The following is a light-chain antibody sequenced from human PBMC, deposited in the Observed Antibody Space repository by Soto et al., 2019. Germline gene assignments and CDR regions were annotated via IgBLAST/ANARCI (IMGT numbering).Light chain of an antibody. V-gene: IGKV3-20*01. CDR2: DAS. Sequence: EMVLTQSPGTLSLSPGERVTLSCRASQTVSSSYLAWYQQKPGQAPRLLIYDASSRATGIPDRFRGSGSGTDFTLTISRLEPEDFAVYYCHQSSSSPPLTFGQGTNVEIK. J-gene: IGKJ1*01. CDR3: HQSSSSPPLT. CDR1: QTVSSSY.